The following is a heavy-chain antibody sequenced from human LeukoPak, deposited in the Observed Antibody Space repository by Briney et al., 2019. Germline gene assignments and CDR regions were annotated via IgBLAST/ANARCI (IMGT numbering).Heavy chain of an antibody. CDR3: AASGQGVHPYSYGYCGY. Sequence: GASVKVSCKASGYTFTSYAMHWVRQAPGQSLEWMGWINGGSGNTKYSQKFQGRVTITRDMSTSTAYMELSSLRSEDTAVYYCAASGQGVHPYSYGYCGYWGQGTLVTVSS. CDR2: INGGSGNT. CDR1: GYTFTSYA. V-gene: IGHV1-3*01. D-gene: IGHD5-18*01. J-gene: IGHJ4*02.